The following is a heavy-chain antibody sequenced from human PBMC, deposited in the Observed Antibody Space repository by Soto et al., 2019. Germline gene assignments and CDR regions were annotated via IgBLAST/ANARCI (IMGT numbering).Heavy chain of an antibody. V-gene: IGHV3-30-3*01. CDR3: ARGPGRLTTFDGLDV. J-gene: IGHJ6*02. CDR1: GFTFSIYA. CDR2: ISFDGNNK. D-gene: IGHD4-17*01. Sequence: QVQLVESGGGVVQPGRSLRLSCAASGFTFSIYAMHWVRQAPGKGLEWVTVISFDGNNKYYADSAKGRFTISRDNSKNTLYLQMNSLRGEDTAVYYCARGPGRLTTFDGLDVWGQGTTVTVSS.